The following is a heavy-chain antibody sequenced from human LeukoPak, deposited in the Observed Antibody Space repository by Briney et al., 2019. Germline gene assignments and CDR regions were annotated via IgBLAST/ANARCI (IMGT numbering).Heavy chain of an antibody. CDR2: ISGSGGST. D-gene: IGHD2/OR15-2a*01. CDR1: GFTFSTYP. Sequence: GGSLRLSCAASGFTFSTYPMNRVRQAPGKGLEWVSTISGSGGSTYYADSVKGRFTISRDNSKNTLYLQMNRLRADDTAIYYCAKERTQTTSFDCWGQGTLVTVSS. J-gene: IGHJ4*02. CDR3: AKERTQTTSFDC. V-gene: IGHV3-23*01.